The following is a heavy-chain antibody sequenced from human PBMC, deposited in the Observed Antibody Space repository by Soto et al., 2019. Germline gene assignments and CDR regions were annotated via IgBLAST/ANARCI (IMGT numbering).Heavy chain of an antibody. CDR2: IYHSGNT. J-gene: IGHJ4*02. CDR1: GGSIISSNW. V-gene: IGHV4-4*02. D-gene: IGHD7-27*01. Sequence: SETLSLTCTVSGGSIISSNWWSLVRQPPGKGLEWIGEIYHSGNTNYNPSLKSRVTMAVDKSRNQFSLKLSSVTAADTAVYYCARRWGEGRVDDWGQGTLVPVAS. CDR3: ARRWGEGRVDD.